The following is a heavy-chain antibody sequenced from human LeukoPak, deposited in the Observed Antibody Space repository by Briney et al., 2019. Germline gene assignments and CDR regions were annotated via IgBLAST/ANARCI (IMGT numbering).Heavy chain of an antibody. J-gene: IGHJ4*02. Sequence: SVKVSCKASGGTFSSYAISWVRQAPGQGLEWMGGIIPIFGTANYAQKFQGRVTITADESTSTAYMELSSLRSEDTAVYYCAGGPGYCSSTSCRYFDYWGQGTLVTVSS. V-gene: IGHV1-69*13. CDR2: IIPIFGTA. D-gene: IGHD2-2*01. CDR3: AGGPGYCSSTSCRYFDY. CDR1: GGTFSSYA.